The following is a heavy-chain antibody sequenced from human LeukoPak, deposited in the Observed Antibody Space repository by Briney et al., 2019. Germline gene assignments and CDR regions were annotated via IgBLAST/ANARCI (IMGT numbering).Heavy chain of an antibody. J-gene: IGHJ6*02. CDR2: FDPEDGET. Sequence: ASVKVSCKVSGYTLTELSMRWVRQAPGKGLEWMGGFDPEDGETIYAQKFQGRVTMTEDTSTDTAYMKLSSLRSEDTAVYYCATTRPDYGDPRYGMDVWGQGTTVTVSS. D-gene: IGHD4-17*01. V-gene: IGHV1-24*01. CDR3: ATTRPDYGDPRYGMDV. CDR1: GYTLTELS.